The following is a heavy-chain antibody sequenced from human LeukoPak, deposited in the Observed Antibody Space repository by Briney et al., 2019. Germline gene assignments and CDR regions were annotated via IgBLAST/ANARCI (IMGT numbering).Heavy chain of an antibody. J-gene: IGHJ4*02. D-gene: IGHD3-9*01. CDR1: GGSINKYY. CDR2: VHDSAGT. Sequence: KPSETLSLTCTVSGGSINKYYWSWIRQSPGKGLEWLGYVHDSAGTIYNPSLKSRVTISVGTSKTQFSLKVTSVTTADTAVYYCAKGRKDFDTNLGPFDSWGQGILVTVS. CDR3: AKGRKDFDTNLGPFDS. V-gene: IGHV4-59*01.